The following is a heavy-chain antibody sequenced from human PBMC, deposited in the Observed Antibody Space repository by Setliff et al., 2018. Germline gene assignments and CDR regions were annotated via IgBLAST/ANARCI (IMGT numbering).Heavy chain of an antibody. CDR3: ARRHCSGGSCYSLNYFDY. CDR1: GYFISSSYY. Sequence: SETLSLTCAVSGYFISSSYYWGWIRQPPGKGLEWIGSIYHSGSTYYNPSLKSRVTISVDTSKKQFSLKLSSVTAADTAVYYCARRHCSGGSCYSLNYFDYWGQGTQVTVSS. J-gene: IGHJ4*02. CDR2: IYHSGST. V-gene: IGHV4-38-2*01. D-gene: IGHD2-15*01.